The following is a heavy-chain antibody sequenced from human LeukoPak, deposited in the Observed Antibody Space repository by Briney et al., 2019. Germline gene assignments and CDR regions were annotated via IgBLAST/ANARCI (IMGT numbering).Heavy chain of an antibody. CDR3: ARERASVAGTNYYYGMDV. J-gene: IGHJ6*02. CDR2: IIPIFGTA. V-gene: IGHV1-69*13. D-gene: IGHD6-19*01. CDR1: GGTFSSYA. Sequence: SVTVSCKASGGTFSSYAISWVRQAPGQGLEWMGGIIPIFGTANYAQKFQGRVTITADESTSTAYMELSSLRSEDTAVYYCARERASVAGTNYYYGMDVWGQGTRSPSP.